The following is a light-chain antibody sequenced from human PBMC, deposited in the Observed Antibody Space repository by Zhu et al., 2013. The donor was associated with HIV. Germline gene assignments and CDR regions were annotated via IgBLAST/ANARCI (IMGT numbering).Light chain of an antibody. CDR1: SSNIGSNIGNNH. Sequence: QSVLTQPPSVSAAPGQKVTISCSGSSSNIGSNIGNNHVSWYQQLPGTAPKLLIYDNNKRPSGIPDRFSGSKSGTSATLAITGLQTGDEGDYYCGTWDDSLNTVVFGGGTKLTVL. CDR2: DNN. V-gene: IGLV1-51*01. J-gene: IGLJ2*01. CDR3: GTWDDSLNTVV.